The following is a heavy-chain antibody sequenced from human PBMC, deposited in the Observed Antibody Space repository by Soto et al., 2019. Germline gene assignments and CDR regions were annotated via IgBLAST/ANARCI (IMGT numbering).Heavy chain of an antibody. D-gene: IGHD6-13*01. CDR2: ISSSSSTI. J-gene: IGHJ4*02. V-gene: IGHV3-48*01. Sequence: GGSLGLSCAASGFTFSSYGMNWVRQAPGKGLEWVSYISSSSSTIYYADSVKGRFTISRDNAKNSLYLQMNSLRAEDTAVYYCARVSDLVSFDYWGQGTLVTVSS. CDR3: ARVSDLVSFDY. CDR1: GFTFSSYG.